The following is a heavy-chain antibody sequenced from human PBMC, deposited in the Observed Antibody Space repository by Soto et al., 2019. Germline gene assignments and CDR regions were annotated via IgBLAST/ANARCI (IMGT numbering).Heavy chain of an antibody. V-gene: IGHV4-34*01. J-gene: IGHJ4*02. Sequence: TLSLTCAGYGGSFSGYYWSWIRQPPGKGLEWIGEINHSGSTNYNPSLKSRVTISVDTSKNQFSLKLSSVTAADTAVYYCARMGQQLVLYDYWGQGTLVTVSS. D-gene: IGHD6-13*01. CDR2: INHSGST. CDR1: GGSFSGYY. CDR3: ARMGQQLVLYDY.